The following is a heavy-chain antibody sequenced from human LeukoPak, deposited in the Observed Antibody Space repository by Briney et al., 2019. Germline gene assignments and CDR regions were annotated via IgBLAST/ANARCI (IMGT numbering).Heavy chain of an antibody. J-gene: IGHJ4*02. CDR1: VYIFTDYH. V-gene: IGHV1-2*02. Sequence: GASVTVSCKASVYIFTDYHMHWVRQTPGQGLEWVGWINPNSGDTNYPQKFQGRVTMTRDTSISTAYMELSRLRSDDTAVYYCATGAYTYYTEYWGQGTVVAVSS. CDR2: INPNSGDT. D-gene: IGHD1-26*01. CDR3: ATGAYTYYTEY.